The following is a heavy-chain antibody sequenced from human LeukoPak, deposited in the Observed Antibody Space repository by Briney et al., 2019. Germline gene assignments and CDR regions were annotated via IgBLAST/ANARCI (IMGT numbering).Heavy chain of an antibody. CDR2: IYYSGST. D-gene: IGHD1-26*01. V-gene: IGHV4-39*01. Sequence: SETLSLTCTVSGGSISSSSYYWGWIRQPPGKGLEWIGSIYYSGSTYYNPSLKSRVTISVDTSKNQFSLKLSSVTAADTAVYYCASNLAGWELLQFYQVYWGQGTLVTVSS. CDR1: GGSISSSSYY. J-gene: IGHJ4*02. CDR3: ASNLAGWELLQFYQVY.